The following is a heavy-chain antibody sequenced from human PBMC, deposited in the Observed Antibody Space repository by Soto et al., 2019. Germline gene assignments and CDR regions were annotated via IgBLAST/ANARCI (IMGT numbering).Heavy chain of an antibody. CDR3: ARYYGGNFGLDY. CDR1: VGSFRGYY. Sequence: QVQLQQWGAGLLKPSETLSLTCAVYVGSFRGYYWSWIRQPPGKGLEWIGEINLSGSTNYNPYLKSRGTISVDKSKNQFSLKLSSVTAADTAVYYCARYYGGNFGLDYWGQGTLVTVSS. CDR2: INLSGST. J-gene: IGHJ4*02. D-gene: IGHD4-17*01. V-gene: IGHV4-34*01.